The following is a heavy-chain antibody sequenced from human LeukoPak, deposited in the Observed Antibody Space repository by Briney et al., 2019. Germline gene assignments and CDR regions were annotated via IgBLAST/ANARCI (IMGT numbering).Heavy chain of an antibody. Sequence: PSETLSLTCSVSGGAISRYYWSWIRQPPGKGLEWIGYIYYSGSTNYNPSLKSRVTISVDTSKNQFSLKLSSVTAADTAVYYCARDIGSQMATISDWFDPWGQGTLVTVSS. J-gene: IGHJ5*02. V-gene: IGHV4-59*12. CDR3: ARDIGSQMATISDWFDP. CDR1: GGAISRYY. CDR2: IYYSGST. D-gene: IGHD5-24*01.